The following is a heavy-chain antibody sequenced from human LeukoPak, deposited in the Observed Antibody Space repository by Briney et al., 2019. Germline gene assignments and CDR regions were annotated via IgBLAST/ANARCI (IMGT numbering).Heavy chain of an antibody. V-gene: IGHV4-38-2*02. CDR3: ARDHLANLASRLFDP. J-gene: IGHJ5*02. CDR1: GYSISSGYY. Sequence: SETLSLTCSVSGYSISSGYYWGWIRQPPGKGLEWIGSIHHSGRTYYNPSLKSRVTISIDTSKNQFSLKLSSVTAADTAVYYCARDHLANLASRLFDPWGQGTLVTVSS. D-gene: IGHD3-3*01. CDR2: IHHSGRT.